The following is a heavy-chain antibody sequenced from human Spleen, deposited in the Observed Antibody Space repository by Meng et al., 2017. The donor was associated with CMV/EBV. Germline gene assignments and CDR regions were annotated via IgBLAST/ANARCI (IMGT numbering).Heavy chain of an antibody. CDR3: ARVDGFQAATPLFDY. J-gene: IGHJ4*02. V-gene: IGHV4-34*01. D-gene: IGHD6-13*01. CDR1: GVSFSGYY. Sequence: VYGVSFSGYYWRWLRPPPGKGLDWIGEINHGGSTNSSPSLKSRVAISVDTSKNQFSLKLSSVTAADTAVYYCARVDGFQAATPLFDYWGQGTLVTVSS. CDR2: INHGGST.